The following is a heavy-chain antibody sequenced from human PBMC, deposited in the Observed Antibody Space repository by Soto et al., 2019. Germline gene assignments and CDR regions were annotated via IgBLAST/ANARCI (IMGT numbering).Heavy chain of an antibody. V-gene: IGHV3-21*01. CDR1: GFTFTRYS. CDR3: ARESEDLTSNFDY. J-gene: IGHJ4*02. CDR2: ISSTTNYI. Sequence: GSLRLSCAASGFTFTRYSMNWVRQAPGKGLEWVSSISSTTNYIYYADSMKGRFTVSRDNAKNSVYLEMNSLSAEDTALYYCARESEDLTSNFDYWGQGTLVTISS.